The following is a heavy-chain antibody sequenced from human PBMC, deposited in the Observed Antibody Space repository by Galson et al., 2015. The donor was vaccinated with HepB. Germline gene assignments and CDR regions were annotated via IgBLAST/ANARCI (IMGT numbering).Heavy chain of an antibody. J-gene: IGHJ5*02. Sequence: SVKVSCKASGYTFTNYDINWVRQATGQGLEWMGWMNPNTGDTGYAQKFQGRVIMTRNTSISTAYMELSSLRSEDTAVYYCARDYDFWVFDPWGQGTLVTVSS. CDR1: GYTFTNYD. V-gene: IGHV1-8*01. D-gene: IGHD3-3*01. CDR3: ARDYDFWVFDP. CDR2: MNPNTGDT.